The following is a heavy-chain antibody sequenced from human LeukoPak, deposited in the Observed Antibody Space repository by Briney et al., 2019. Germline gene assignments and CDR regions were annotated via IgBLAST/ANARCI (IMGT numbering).Heavy chain of an antibody. J-gene: IGHJ4*02. Sequence: GGSLSLSCAASGFTFSSYAMTWVRQAPGKGLEWVSGISNSGGFTYYADSVKGRLTISRDNSKNTLYLQMNSLRAEDTALYYCAILYSTCYRGQGILVTVSS. CDR2: ISNSGGFT. CDR3: AILYSTCY. CDR1: GFTFSSYA. D-gene: IGHD6-13*01. V-gene: IGHV3-23*01.